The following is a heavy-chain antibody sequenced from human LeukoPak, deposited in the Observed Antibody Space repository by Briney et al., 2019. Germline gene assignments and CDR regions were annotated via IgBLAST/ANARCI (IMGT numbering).Heavy chain of an antibody. CDR1: GFTFSSYG. D-gene: IGHD6-13*01. Sequence: PGGSLRISCATSGFTFSSYGMHWVRQAPGKGLEWVAFIRYDASNKYYADSVKGRFTISRDNSKNTLYLQMNSLRAEDTAVYYCAKSYSSSFYHYYYMDVWGKGTTVTISS. J-gene: IGHJ6*03. CDR3: AKSYSSSFYHYYYMDV. CDR2: IRYDASNK. V-gene: IGHV3-30*02.